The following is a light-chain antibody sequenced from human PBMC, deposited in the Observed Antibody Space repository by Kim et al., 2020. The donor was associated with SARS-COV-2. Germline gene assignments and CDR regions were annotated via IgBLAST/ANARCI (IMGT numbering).Light chain of an antibody. V-gene: IGKV3-20*01. CDR1: QTVGNVD. Sequence: SVSPGDRVSLSCKASQTVGNVDLAWYQQKPGQAPRLLIFGASTRATGIPDRFSGSGSGTDFTLTISGLESEDLAVYYCQQYGSSYSFGQGTKLEI. CDR2: GAS. CDR3: QQYGSSYS. J-gene: IGKJ2*03.